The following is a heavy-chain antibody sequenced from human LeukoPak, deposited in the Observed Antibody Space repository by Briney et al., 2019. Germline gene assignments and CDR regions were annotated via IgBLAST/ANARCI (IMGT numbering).Heavy chain of an antibody. CDR1: GFTFSSYG. Sequence: GGSLRLSCAASGFTFSSYGMHWVRQAPGKGLEWVAVISYDGSNKYYADSVKGRFTISRDNAKNTLYLQMNSLRAEDTAVYYCASRFDYWSQGTLVTVSS. V-gene: IGHV3-30*03. CDR3: ASRFDY. CDR2: ISYDGSNK. J-gene: IGHJ4*02.